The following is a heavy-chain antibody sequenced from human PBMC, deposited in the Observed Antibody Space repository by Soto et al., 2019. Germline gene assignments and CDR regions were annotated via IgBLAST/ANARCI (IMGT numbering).Heavy chain of an antibody. CDR3: VKDGTFLWFGESNPLSGMVV. J-gene: IGHJ6*02. CDR1: GGSISSSNW. CDR2: IYHSGST. V-gene: IGHV4-4*02. Sequence: KPSGTLSLTCAVSGGSISSSNWRSWFRQPPGKGLEWIGEIYHSGSTNYNPSLKSRVTISVDKSKNQFSLKLSSVTAAATPAYYYVKDGTFLWFGESNPLSGMVVLGQGTTLTVSS. D-gene: IGHD3-10*01.